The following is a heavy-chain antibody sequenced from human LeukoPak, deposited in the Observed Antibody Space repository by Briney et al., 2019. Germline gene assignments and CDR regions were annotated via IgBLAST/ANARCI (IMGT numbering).Heavy chain of an antibody. Sequence: SETLSLTCAVYGGSFSGYYWSWIRQPPGKGLEWIGEINHSGSTNYNPSLKSRVTISVDTSKNQFSLKLSSVTAADTAVHYCARGPTAWWLLASFDYWGQGTLVTVSS. D-gene: IGHD5-12*01. CDR3: ARGPTAWWLLASFDY. CDR1: GGSFSGYY. CDR2: INHSGST. V-gene: IGHV4-34*01. J-gene: IGHJ4*02.